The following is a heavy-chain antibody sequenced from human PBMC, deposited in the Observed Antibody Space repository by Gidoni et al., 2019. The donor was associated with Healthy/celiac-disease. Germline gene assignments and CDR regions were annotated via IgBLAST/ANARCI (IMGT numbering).Heavy chain of an antibody. V-gene: IGHV3-30*18. D-gene: IGHD1-26*01. CDR3: AKDWSGSYWGGRFDP. CDR1: GFTFSSYG. J-gene: IGHJ5*02. CDR2: ISYDGSNK. Sequence: QVQLVESGGGVVQPGRSLRLSCAAPGFTFSSYGMHWVRQAPGKGLEWVAVISYDGSNKYYADSVKGRFTISRDNSKNTLYLQMNSLRAEDTAVYYCAKDWSGSYWGGRFDPWGQGTLVTVSS.